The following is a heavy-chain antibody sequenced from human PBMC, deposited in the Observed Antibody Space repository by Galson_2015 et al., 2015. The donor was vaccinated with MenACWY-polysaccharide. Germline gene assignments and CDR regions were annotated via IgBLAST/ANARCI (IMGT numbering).Heavy chain of an antibody. CDR1: GLSVSVNH. CDR2: IYSGGSI. Sequence: SLRLSCAASGLSVSVNHMSWVRQAPGKGLEWVSVIYSGGSIYYADSVKGRFTISRDNSKDTLYLQMNSLRADDTAVYYCARGYNRAFDYWGQRTLVTVSS. V-gene: IGHV3-53*01. J-gene: IGHJ4*02. D-gene: IGHD1-1*01. CDR3: ARGYNRAFDY.